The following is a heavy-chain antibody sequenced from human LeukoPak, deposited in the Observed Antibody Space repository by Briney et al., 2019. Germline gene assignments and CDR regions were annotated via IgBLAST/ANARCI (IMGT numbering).Heavy chain of an antibody. CDR1: GFTFSNYE. CDR2: ISSSGSTI. J-gene: IGHJ6*04. V-gene: IGHV3-48*03. Sequence: GGSLRLSCAASGFTFSNYEMNWVRQAPGKGLQWVSYISSSGSTIYYADSVKGRFTISRDNAKNSLYLQMNSLRAEDTAVYYCAELGITMIGGVWGKGTTVTISS. CDR3: AELGITMIGGV. D-gene: IGHD3-10*02.